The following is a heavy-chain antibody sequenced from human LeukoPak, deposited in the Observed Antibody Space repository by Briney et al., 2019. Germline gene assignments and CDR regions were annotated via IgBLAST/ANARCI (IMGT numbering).Heavy chain of an antibody. CDR2: VSSSGTTT. V-gene: IGHV3-48*02. J-gene: IGHJ4*02. CDR3: ARADRDGNKRFLD. CDR1: GFTFSSYS. D-gene: IGHD5-24*01. Sequence: RGSLRLSCAASGFTFSSYSVIWARQAPGKGLEWVSYVSSSGTTTYYADSVKGRFTISRDNGKNLVSLQMNSLRDEDTAVYYCARADRDGNKRFLDWGQGTPVTVSS.